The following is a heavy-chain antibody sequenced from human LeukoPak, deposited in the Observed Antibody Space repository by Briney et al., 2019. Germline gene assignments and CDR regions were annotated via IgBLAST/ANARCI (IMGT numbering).Heavy chain of an antibody. CDR1: GYTFTSYD. CDR2: MNPNSGNT. D-gene: IGHD3-10*01. V-gene: IGHV1-8*01. J-gene: IGHJ6*03. Sequence: ASVKVSCKASGYTFTSYDINWVRQATGQGLEWMGWMNPNSGNTGYAQKFQGRVTMTRDMSTSTAYMELSSLRSEDTAVYYCARDHSTVRGYYGSGSFYTTYMDVWGKGTTVTVSS. CDR3: ARDHSTVRGYYGSGSFYTTYMDV.